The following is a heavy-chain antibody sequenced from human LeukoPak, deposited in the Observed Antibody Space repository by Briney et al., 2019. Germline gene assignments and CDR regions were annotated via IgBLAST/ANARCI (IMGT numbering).Heavy chain of an antibody. J-gene: IGHJ4*02. CDR1: GFTFSSYA. CDR2: ISYDGSNK. D-gene: IGHD5-24*01. V-gene: IGHV3-30-3*01. Sequence: GGSLRLSCAASGFTFSSYAMHWVRQAPGKGLEWVAVISYDGSNKYSADSVKGRFTISRDNSKNTLYLQMNTLRAEDTAVYYCAPVGRWLQLQSYFDYWAQGTLVTVPS. CDR3: APVGRWLQLQSYFDY.